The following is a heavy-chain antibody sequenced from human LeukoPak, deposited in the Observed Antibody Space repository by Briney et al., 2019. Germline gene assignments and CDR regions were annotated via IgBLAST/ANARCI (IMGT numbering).Heavy chain of an antibody. Sequence: SETLSLTCTISGGSVSDYYWSWIRQSPGKGLEWIGYIYHTGSTSYSPSLKSRVTISVDTSKNQFSLKLSSVTAADTAVYYCARATREYCSGGSCLGWFDPWGQGTLVTVSS. V-gene: IGHV4-59*02. D-gene: IGHD2-15*01. CDR1: GGSVSDYY. J-gene: IGHJ5*02. CDR2: IYHTGST. CDR3: ARATREYCSGGSCLGWFDP.